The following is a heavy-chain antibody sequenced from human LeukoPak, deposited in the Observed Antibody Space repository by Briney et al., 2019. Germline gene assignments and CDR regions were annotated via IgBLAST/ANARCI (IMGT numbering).Heavy chain of an antibody. CDR1: GFTFDDYG. V-gene: IGHV3-20*04. J-gene: IGHJ2*01. CDR3: AKASREYYYDNSGSFDL. CDR2: INWNGGST. Sequence: GGSLRLSCAASGFTFDDYGMSWVRQAPGKGLEWVSGINWNGGSTGYADSVKGRFTISRDNAKNSLYLQMNSLRAEDMAFYYCAKASREYYYDNSGSFDLWGRGTLVTVSS. D-gene: IGHD3-22*01.